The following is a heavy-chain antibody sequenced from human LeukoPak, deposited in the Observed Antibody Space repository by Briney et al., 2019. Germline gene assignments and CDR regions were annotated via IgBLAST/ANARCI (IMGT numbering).Heavy chain of an antibody. CDR3: AREDSSGWSSGHYYGMDV. D-gene: IGHD6-19*01. CDR1: GYTFTGYY. V-gene: IGHV1-2*04. J-gene: IGHJ6*04. Sequence: WASVTVSCKASGYTFTGYYMHWVRQAPGQGLEWMGWINPNSGGTNYAQKFLGWVTMTRDTSISTAYMELSRLRSDDTAVYYCAREDSSGWSSGHYYGMDVWGKGATVTVAS. CDR2: INPNSGGT.